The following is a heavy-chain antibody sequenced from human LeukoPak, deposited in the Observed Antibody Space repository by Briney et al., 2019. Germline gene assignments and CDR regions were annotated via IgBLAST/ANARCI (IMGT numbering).Heavy chain of an antibody. V-gene: IGHV3-11*04. CDR2: ISSSGSTI. CDR3: ARIVRSYGPAEAFDI. CDR1: GFTFSDYY. Sequence: PGGSLRLSCAASGFTFSDYYMSWIRQDPGKGLEWVSYISSSGSTIYYADSVKGRFTISRDNAKNSLYLQMNSLRAEDTAVYYCARIVRSYGPAEAFDIWGQGTMFTVSS. J-gene: IGHJ3*02. D-gene: IGHD5-18*01.